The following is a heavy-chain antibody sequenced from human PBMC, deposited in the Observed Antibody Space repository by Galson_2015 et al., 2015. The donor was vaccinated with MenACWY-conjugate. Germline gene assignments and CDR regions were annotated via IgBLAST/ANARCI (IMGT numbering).Heavy chain of an antibody. Sequence: SLRLSCAASGFTFSSYSMNWVRQAPGKGLEWVSSISSISSISSYTYYADSVKGRFTISRDNAKNSLYLQMNSLRAEDTAVYYCARGYTYGSPQGFSRNDYWGQGTLVTVSS. J-gene: IGHJ4*02. CDR1: GFTFSSYS. V-gene: IGHV3-21*01. CDR3: ARGYTYGSPQGFSRNDY. D-gene: IGHD5-18*01. CDR2: ISSISSISSYT.